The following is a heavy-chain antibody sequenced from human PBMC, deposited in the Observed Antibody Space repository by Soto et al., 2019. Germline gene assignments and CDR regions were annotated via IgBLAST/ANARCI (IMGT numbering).Heavy chain of an antibody. J-gene: IGHJ6*02. CDR1: GGTFSSYA. Sequence: GASVKVSCKASGGTFSSYAISWVRQAPGQGLEWMGGIIPIFGTANYAQKFQGRVTITADESTSTAYMELSSLRSEDTAVYYCSLESSSRYYYYGMDVWGQGTTVTAP. CDR2: IIPIFGTA. CDR3: SLESSSRYYYYGMDV. V-gene: IGHV1-69*13. D-gene: IGHD6-6*01.